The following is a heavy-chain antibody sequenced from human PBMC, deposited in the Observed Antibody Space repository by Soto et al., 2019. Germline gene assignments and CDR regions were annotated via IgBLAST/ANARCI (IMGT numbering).Heavy chain of an antibody. CDR2: IALGSGNT. J-gene: IGHJ6*02. Sequence: GASLKVSCKASAFTFSGYSVQWVRQARGQTLEWMGWIALGSGNTIYAPKFLGRLTLTRDMSTSTAYMELNSLRSEDTAVYYCATHSGYYYDGMDVWGQGTTVTVSS. D-gene: IGHD3-22*01. CDR3: ATHSGYYYDGMDV. V-gene: IGHV1-58*01. CDR1: AFTFSGYS.